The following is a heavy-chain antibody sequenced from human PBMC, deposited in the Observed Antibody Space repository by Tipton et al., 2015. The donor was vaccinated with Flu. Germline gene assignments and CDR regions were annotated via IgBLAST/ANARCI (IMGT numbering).Heavy chain of an antibody. CDR3: SSYYLRAFDI. D-gene: IGHD3-10*01. V-gene: IGHV4-59*01. CDR1: GASINNYY. Sequence: TLSLTCTVSGASINNYYWSWIRQPPGKGLEWIGYIYYSGNTNYNPSLKSRVTMSLDASKSHFSLKLSFVTAADTAMYYGSSYYLRAFDIWGQGTVVTVSS. J-gene: IGHJ3*02. CDR2: IYYSGNT.